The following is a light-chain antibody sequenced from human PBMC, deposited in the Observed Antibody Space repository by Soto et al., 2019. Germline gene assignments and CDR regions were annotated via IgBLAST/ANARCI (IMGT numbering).Light chain of an antibody. J-gene: IGKJ1*01. CDR1: QSISGY. CDR3: QQSYSTPTT. Sequence: DIQMTQSPSSLSASVGDRVTITCRASQSISGYLNWNQQKPGKAPKLLIYAASSLQSGVPSRFSGSGSGTDFTLTISSLQPEDFATYYCQQSYSTPTTFGQGTKVDIK. CDR2: AAS. V-gene: IGKV1-39*01.